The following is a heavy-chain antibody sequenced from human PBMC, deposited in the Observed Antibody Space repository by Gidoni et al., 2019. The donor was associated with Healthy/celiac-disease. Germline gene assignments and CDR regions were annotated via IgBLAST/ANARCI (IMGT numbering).Heavy chain of an antibody. D-gene: IGHD3-3*01. V-gene: IGHV4-34*01. Sequence: RVTISVDTSKNQFSLKLSSVTAADTAVYYCAMYDFWSGSFDYWGQGTLVTVSS. J-gene: IGHJ4*02. CDR3: AMYDFWSGSFDY.